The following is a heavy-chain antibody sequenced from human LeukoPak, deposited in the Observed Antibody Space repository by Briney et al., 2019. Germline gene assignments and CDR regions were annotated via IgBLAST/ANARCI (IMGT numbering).Heavy chain of an antibody. CDR3: AREVDFWSGYSYDDAFDI. CDR1: GFTFSSYS. J-gene: IGHJ3*02. V-gene: IGHV3-48*04. D-gene: IGHD3-3*01. CDR2: ISGSSSTI. Sequence: GGSLRLSCAASGFTFSSYSMNWVRQAPGKGLEWVSYISGSSSTIYYADSVKGRFTISRDNAKNSLYLQMNSLRAEDTAVYYCAREVDFWSGYSYDDAFDIWGQGTMVTVSS.